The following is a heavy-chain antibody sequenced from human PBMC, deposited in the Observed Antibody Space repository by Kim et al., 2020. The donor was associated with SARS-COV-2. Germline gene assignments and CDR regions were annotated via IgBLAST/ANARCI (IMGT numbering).Heavy chain of an antibody. V-gene: IGHV4-34*01. D-gene: IGHD5-18*01. CDR2: INHSGST. CDR3: ARAKSYGKNYYYGMDV. CDR1: GGSFSGYY. Sequence: SETLSLTCAVYGGSFSGYYWSWIRQPPGKGLEWIGEINHSGSTNYNPSLKSRVTISVDTSKNQFSLKLSSVTAADTAVYYCARAKSYGKNYYYGMDVWGQGTTVTVSS. J-gene: IGHJ6*02.